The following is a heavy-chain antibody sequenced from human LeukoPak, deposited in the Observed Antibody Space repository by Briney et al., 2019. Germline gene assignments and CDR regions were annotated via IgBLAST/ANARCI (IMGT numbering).Heavy chain of an antibody. J-gene: IGHJ3*02. CDR2: IYYSGST. D-gene: IGHD6-13*01. CDR3: ARARKYSSSWTDAFDI. CDR1: GGSISSSSYY. Sequence: SETLSLTCTVSGGSISSSSYYWSWIRQPPGKGLEWIGYIYYSGSTNYNPSLKSRVTISVDTSKNQFSLKLSSVTAADTAVYYCARARKYSSSWTDAFDIWGQGTMVTVSS. V-gene: IGHV4-61*01.